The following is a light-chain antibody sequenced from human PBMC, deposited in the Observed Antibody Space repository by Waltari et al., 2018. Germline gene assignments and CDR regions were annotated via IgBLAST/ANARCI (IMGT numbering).Light chain of an antibody. CDR3: SSYVGNNNYV. CDR1: SSDVGGYQY. Sequence: QSALTQPPSASGSPGQSVTISCTGTSSDVGGYQYVSWFQQRPGTAPALITYEVNERPSGVPGRFSASKSGGTAFLTVSGLQAEDEAEYYCSSYVGNNNYVFGSGTTVTVL. V-gene: IGLV2-8*01. J-gene: IGLJ1*01. CDR2: EVN.